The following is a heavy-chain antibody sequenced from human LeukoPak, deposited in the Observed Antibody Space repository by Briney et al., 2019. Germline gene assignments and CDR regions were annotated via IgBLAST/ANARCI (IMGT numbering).Heavy chain of an antibody. CDR2: ISGSGGST. Sequence: QSGGSLRLSCAASGFTFSSYALSWVRQAPGKGLEWVSAISGSGGSTYYAGSVKGRFTISRDNSKDTLYLQMNSLRAEDTAVYYCAKPYSSSSGPWGQGTLVTVSS. J-gene: IGHJ5*02. CDR3: AKPYSSSSGP. D-gene: IGHD6-6*01. V-gene: IGHV3-23*01. CDR1: GFTFSSYA.